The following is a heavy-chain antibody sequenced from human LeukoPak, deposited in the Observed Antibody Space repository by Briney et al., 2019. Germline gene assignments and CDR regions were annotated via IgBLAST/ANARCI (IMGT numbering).Heavy chain of an antibody. J-gene: IGHJ4*02. CDR2: IIPIFGTA. V-gene: IGHV1-69*13. CDR3: ARVPPFFCGADCHHYYFDY. CDR1: GGTFSSYA. Sequence: SVKVSCKASGGTFSSYAISWVRQAPGQGLEWMGGIIPIFGTANYAQKFQGRVTITADESTSTAYMELRSLRSDDTAVYFCARVPPFFCGADCHHYYFDYWGQGTLVTVPS. D-gene: IGHD2-21*01.